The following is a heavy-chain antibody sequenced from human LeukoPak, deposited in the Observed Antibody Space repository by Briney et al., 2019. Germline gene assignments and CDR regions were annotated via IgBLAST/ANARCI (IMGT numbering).Heavy chain of an antibody. CDR1: GGSISSSSYS. CDR2: FYYSGST. Sequence: PSETLSLTCTVSGGSISSSSYSWGWIRQPPGKGLEWIGSFYYSGSTYYNPSLKSRVTISVDTSKNQFSLKLSSVTAADTAVYYCARDGIAVAGTVYFDYWGQGTLVTVSS. CDR3: ARDGIAVAGTVYFDY. V-gene: IGHV4-39*07. D-gene: IGHD6-19*01. J-gene: IGHJ4*02.